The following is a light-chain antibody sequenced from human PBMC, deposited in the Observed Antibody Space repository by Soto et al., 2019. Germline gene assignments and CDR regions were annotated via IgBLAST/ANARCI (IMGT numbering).Light chain of an antibody. CDR3: AAWDDSVSGFYV. CDR1: SSNIGSNY. CDR2: RND. V-gene: IGLV1-47*01. Sequence: QSVLTQPPSASGTPGQRVTISCSGSSSNIGSNYVYWYQQLPGTAPKLLIFRNDQRPSGLPDRFSASKSGTSASLAISGLRSEDEADYYCAAWDDSVSGFYVFGTGTQLTVL. J-gene: IGLJ1*01.